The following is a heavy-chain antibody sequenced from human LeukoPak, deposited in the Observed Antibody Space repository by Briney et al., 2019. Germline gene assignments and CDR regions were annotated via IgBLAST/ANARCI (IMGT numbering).Heavy chain of an antibody. CDR1: GFTFSSYA. J-gene: IGHJ4*02. V-gene: IGHV3-23*01. CDR2: ISGSGGST. Sequence: GGSLRLSCAASGFTFSSYAMSWVRPAPGKGLEWVSAISGSGGSTYYADSVKGRFTISRDNSKNTLYLQMNSLRAEDTAVYYCAKDLWITEVGVSDYWGQGTLVTVSS. CDR3: AKDLWITEVGVSDY. D-gene: IGHD3-10*02.